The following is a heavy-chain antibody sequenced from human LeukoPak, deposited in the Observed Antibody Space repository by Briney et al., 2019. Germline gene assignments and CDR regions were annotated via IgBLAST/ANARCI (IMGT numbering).Heavy chain of an antibody. CDR1: GGSINNGGYY. CDR3: ARGELLRKWFDP. J-gene: IGHJ5*02. CDR2: IYYSGSS. Sequence: SETLSLTCTVSGGSINNGGYYWSWIRQHPGKGLEWIGYIYYSGSSYYNPSLRSRVTISVDTSKNQFSLKLSSVTAADTAVYYCARGELLRKWFDPWGQGTLVTVSS. D-gene: IGHD1-26*01. V-gene: IGHV4-30-4*01.